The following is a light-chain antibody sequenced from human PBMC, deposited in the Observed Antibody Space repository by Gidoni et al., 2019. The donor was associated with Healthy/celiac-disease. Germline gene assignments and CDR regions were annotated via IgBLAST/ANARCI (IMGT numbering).Light chain of an antibody. CDR1: QRVSSY. CDR3: QQRSNWPRLT. J-gene: IGKJ4*01. Sequence: EIVLTQSPATLSLSPGERATLSCRASQRVSSYLAWYQQKPGQAPRLLIYAASNRATGIPARFSGSGSGTHFTLTISSLEPEDFAVYYCQQRSNWPRLTFGGGTKVEIK. V-gene: IGKV3-11*01. CDR2: AAS.